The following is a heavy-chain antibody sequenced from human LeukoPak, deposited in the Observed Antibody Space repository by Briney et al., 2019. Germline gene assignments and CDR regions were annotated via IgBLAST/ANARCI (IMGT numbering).Heavy chain of an antibody. CDR1: GGSISSYY. Sequence: SETLSLTCTVSGGSISSYYWNWIRQPPGKGLEWIGYIYYSGSTNYNPSLKSRVTTSVDTSKNQFSLKLSSVTAADTAVYYCARERLGYYDRSGLDYWGQGTLVAVSS. J-gene: IGHJ4*02. CDR2: IYYSGST. D-gene: IGHD3-22*01. CDR3: ARERLGYYDRSGLDY. V-gene: IGHV4-59*01.